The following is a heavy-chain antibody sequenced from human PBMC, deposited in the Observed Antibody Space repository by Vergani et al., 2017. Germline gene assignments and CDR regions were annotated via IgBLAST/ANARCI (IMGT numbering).Heavy chain of an antibody. D-gene: IGHD4-17*01. Sequence: QVQLQESGPGLVNPSQTLSLTCTVSGGSISSGSYYWSWIRQPAGKGLEWIGRIYTSGSTNYNPSLKSRVTISVDTTKNQFSQKLRAVTAADTAVYYCTRATVDAFGIWGQRTMVTVSS. CDR1: GGSISSGSYY. J-gene: IGHJ3*02. V-gene: IGHV4-61*02. CDR3: TRATVDAFGI. CDR2: IYTSGST.